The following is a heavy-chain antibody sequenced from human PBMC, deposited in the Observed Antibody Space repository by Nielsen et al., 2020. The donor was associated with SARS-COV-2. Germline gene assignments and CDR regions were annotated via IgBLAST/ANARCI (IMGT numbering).Heavy chain of an antibody. CDR2: ISSSSSYT. V-gene: IGHV3-11*06. J-gene: IGHJ6*03. CDR1: GFTFSDYY. D-gene: IGHD6-6*01. Sequence: GGSLRLSCAASGFTFSDYYMSWIRQAPGKGLEWVSYISSSSSYTNYADSVKGRFTISRDNAKNSLYLQMNSLRAEDTAVYYCARVRLRQPVRNYYYMDVWGKGTTVTVSS. CDR3: ARVRLRQPVRNYYYMDV.